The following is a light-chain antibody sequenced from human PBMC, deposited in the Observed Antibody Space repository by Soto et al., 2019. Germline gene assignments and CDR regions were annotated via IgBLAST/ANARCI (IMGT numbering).Light chain of an antibody. V-gene: IGKV1-5*01. CDR1: RSISIY. CDR3: QHYNSYGT. CDR2: AAS. J-gene: IGKJ1*01. Sequence: DVQMTQSPSSLSTSVGARVTITCRASRSISIYLNWYQQKPGKAPKVLIYAASSLQSGVPSRFSGSGSGTEFTLTISSLQPDDFATYYCQHYNSYGTFGQGTKVDIK.